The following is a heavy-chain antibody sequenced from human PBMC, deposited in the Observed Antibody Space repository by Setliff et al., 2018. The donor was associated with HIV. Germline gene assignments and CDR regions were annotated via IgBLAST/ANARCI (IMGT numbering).Heavy chain of an antibody. V-gene: IGHV4-34*01. CDR1: GESFSPYY. D-gene: IGHD3-3*01. CDR2: ISHSGSS. CDR3: VRGANFYTPRKRIFDH. Sequence: PSETLSLTCAVYGESFSPYYWNWIRQSPGKGLEWIGAISHSGSSNYSPSLESRLTISVDTSNNQVSLKLTSVTAADSAVYYCVRGANFYTPRKRIFDHWGQGVLVTVSS. J-gene: IGHJ4*02.